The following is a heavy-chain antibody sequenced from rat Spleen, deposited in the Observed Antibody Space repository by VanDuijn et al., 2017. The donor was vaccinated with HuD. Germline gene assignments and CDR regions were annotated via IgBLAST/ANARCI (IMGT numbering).Heavy chain of an antibody. J-gene: IGHJ2*01. CDR1: GFTFSDYY. CDR3: ARHSGPLFDY. V-gene: IGHV5-22*01. D-gene: IGHD3-1*01. Sequence: EVQLVESDGGLVQPGRSLKLSCAASGFTFSDYYMAWVRQAPKKGLEWVASISYEGSSTYYGDSVKGRFTISRDNAKSTLYLQMNSLRSEDTATYYCARHSGPLFDYWGQGVMVTVSS. CDR2: ISYEGSST.